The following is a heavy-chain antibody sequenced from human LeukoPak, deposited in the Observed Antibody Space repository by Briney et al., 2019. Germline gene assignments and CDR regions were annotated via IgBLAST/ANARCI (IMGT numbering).Heavy chain of an antibody. CDR3: AKDYYDSSGRGSRNWFDP. J-gene: IGHJ5*02. V-gene: IGHV3-23*01. CDR2: ISGSGGST. D-gene: IGHD3-22*01. Sequence: GGSLRLSCAASGFTFSTYAMSWVRQAPGKGLEWVSAISGSGGSTYYADSVKGRFTISRDNSKNTLYLQMNNLRAEDTAVYYCAKDYYDSSGRGSRNWFDPWGQGTLVTVSS. CDR1: GFTFSTYA.